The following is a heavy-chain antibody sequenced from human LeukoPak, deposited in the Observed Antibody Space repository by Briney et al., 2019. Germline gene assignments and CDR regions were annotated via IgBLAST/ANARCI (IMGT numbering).Heavy chain of an antibody. CDR2: INPSGGST. J-gene: IGHJ3*02. V-gene: IGHV1-46*03. D-gene: IGHD6-19*01. CDR1: GYTFTSYY. CDR3: AAAVADDAFDI. Sequence: GASVKVSCKASGYTFTSYYMHWVRQAPGQGLEWMGIINPSGGSTSYAQKFQGRVTMTRDTSTSTVYMELSSLRSEDTAVYYCAAAVADDAFDIWGRGTMVTVSS.